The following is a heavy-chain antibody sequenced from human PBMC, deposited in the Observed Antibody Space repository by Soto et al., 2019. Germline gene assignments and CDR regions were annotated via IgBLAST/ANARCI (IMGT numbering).Heavy chain of an antibody. J-gene: IGHJ6*02. Sequence: QVQLQESGPGLVKTSETLSLTCGVSGGSIRNYFWSWIRQPPGKSLEWIGYIYYDGTTKYRPSLESRVTMSVDTSQNQCSLHLTSVTAADTAVYFCARGGGSFGPYYYYAMDVWGQGTTVTVSS. D-gene: IGHD3-10*01. V-gene: IGHV4-59*13. CDR2: IYYDGTT. CDR3: ARGGGSFGPYYYYAMDV. CDR1: GGSIRNYF.